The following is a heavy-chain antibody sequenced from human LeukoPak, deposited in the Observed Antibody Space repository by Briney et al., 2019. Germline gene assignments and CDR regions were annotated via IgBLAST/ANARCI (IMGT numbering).Heavy chain of an antibody. CDR2: INIDGSQR. CDR1: GFSFSTTW. J-gene: IGHJ4*02. D-gene: IGHD3-16*01. V-gene: IGHV3-7*03. Sequence: GGSLRLSCAASGFSFSTTWMTWVRQTPGKGLESVANINIDGSQRYHADSVEGRFTISRDNVKNTLYLQMSSLRVEDTAVYYCARDPGWGALDYWGQGALVIVSS. CDR3: ARDPGWGALDY.